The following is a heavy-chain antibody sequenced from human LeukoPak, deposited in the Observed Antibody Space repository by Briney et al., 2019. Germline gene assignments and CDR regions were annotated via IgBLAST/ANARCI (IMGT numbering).Heavy chain of an antibody. Sequence: SETLSLTCTVSGGSISSSSYYWGWIRQPPGKGLEWIGEINHSGSTNYNPSLKSRVTISVDTSKNQFSLKLSSVTAADTAVYYCANIDPIGVHPVPLGGVIKDYWGQGTLVTVSS. CDR1: GGSISSSSYY. J-gene: IGHJ4*02. CDR2: INHSGST. V-gene: IGHV4-39*07. CDR3: ANIDPIGVHPVPLGGVIKDY. D-gene: IGHD3-10*01.